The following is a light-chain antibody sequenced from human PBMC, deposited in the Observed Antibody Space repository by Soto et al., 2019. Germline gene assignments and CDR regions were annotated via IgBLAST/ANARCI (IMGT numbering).Light chain of an antibody. V-gene: IGKV3-20*01. J-gene: IGKJ1*01. CDR1: QSVSSSS. CDR2: GTS. CDR3: QKYGGSQKWT. Sequence: EIVLTQSPGTLSLSPGERATLFCRASQSVSSSSLAWYQQNPGQAPRLLIHGTSTRATGIPDRFSGSGSGTDFTLTISRLEPEDFAVYYCQKYGGSQKWTCGQGTKVEIK.